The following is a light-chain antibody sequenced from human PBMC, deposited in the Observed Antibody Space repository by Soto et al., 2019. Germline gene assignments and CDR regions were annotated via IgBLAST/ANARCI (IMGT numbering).Light chain of an antibody. CDR1: QSIRTY. V-gene: IGKV1-39*01. CDR3: QQSYSTPRT. J-gene: IGKJ1*01. Sequence: DIQMTQSPPSLSASVGDRVTITCRASQSIRTYLNWYQQKPGKAPKVLISATSNLQSGVPSRFSGSGSGTDFTLTIISLQPEDFGTYYCQQSYSTPRTFGQGTKVEIK. CDR2: ATS.